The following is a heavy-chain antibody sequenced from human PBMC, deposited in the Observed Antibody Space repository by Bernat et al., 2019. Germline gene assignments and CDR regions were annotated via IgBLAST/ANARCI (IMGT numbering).Heavy chain of an antibody. D-gene: IGHD2-2*01. Sequence: EVQLLESGGGLVKPGGSLRLSCAASGFTFSSYSMNWVRQAPGKGLEWVSSISSSSSYIYYADSVKGRFTISRDNAKNSLYLQMNSLRAEDTAVYYCARGGIVVGPADLWFDPWGQGTLVTVSS. CDR2: ISSSSSYI. CDR3: ARGGIVVGPADLWFDP. V-gene: IGHV3-21*01. CDR1: GFTFSSYS. J-gene: IGHJ5*02.